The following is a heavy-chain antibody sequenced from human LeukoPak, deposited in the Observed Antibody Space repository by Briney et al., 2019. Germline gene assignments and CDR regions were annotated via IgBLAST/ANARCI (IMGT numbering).Heavy chain of an antibody. D-gene: IGHD4-23*01. CDR2: IYYSGST. CDR3: AKSSFTTTVVTCFDAFDI. J-gene: IGHJ3*02. V-gene: IGHV4-59*08. CDR1: GCSISSYY. Sequence: SETRYVTRTPSGCSISSYYWSWIRQPPGKGLEWIGYIYYSGSTNYNPSLKSRVTISVDTSKNQFSLKLSSVNAADTAVYYCAKSSFTTTVVTCFDAFDIWGQGTMVTVSS.